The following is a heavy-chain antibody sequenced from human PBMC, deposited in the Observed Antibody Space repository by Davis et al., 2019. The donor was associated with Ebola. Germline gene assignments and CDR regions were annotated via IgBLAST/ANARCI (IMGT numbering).Heavy chain of an antibody. V-gene: IGHV1-2*06. Sequence: AASVKVSCKASGYTFTGYYMHWVRQAPGQGLEWMGRINPNSGGTNYSQKFQGRVTMTRDTSISTAYMELSRLRSDDTAVYYCTRTTGERVAAAFGMDVWGKGTTVTVSS. CDR3: TRTTGERVAAAFGMDV. CDR1: GYTFTGYY. CDR2: INPNSGGT. D-gene: IGHD6-13*01. J-gene: IGHJ6*04.